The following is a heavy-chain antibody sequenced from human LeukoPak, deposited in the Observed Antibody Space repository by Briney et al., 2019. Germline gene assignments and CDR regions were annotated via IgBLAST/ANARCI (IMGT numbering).Heavy chain of an antibody. V-gene: IGHV1-69*05. CDR1: GGTFSSYA. D-gene: IGHD1-26*01. J-gene: IGHJ6*03. CDR2: IIPIFGTA. Sequence: SVKVSCKASGGTFSSYAISWVRQAPGQGLEWMGGIIPIFGTANYAQKFQGRVTITTDESTSTAYMELSSLRSEDTAVYYCARGVGATTLPSLLYYYMDVWGKGTTVTVSS. CDR3: ARGVGATTLPSLLYYYMDV.